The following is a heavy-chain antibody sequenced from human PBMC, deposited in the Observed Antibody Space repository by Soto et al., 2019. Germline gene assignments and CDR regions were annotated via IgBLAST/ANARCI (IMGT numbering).Heavy chain of an antibody. CDR3: ARGGGSYYGLFGY. CDR2: ISHSGST. D-gene: IGHD1-26*01. Sequence: QVQLQESGPGLVKPSGTLSLTCAVSGASISSANWWSWVRQPPGKGLEWIGEISHSGSTNYNPSLKSRVSVSVDKSTNQFSLNLASLTAADTAVYYCARGGGSYYGLFGYWGQRSLVTVSS. CDR1: GASISSANW. J-gene: IGHJ4*02. V-gene: IGHV4-4*02.